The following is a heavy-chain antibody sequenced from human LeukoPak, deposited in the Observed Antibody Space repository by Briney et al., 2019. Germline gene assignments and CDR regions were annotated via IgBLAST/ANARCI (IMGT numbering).Heavy chain of an antibody. CDR1: GGSISSDNFF. V-gene: IGHV4-39*01. D-gene: IGHD4-17*01. CDR3: ARHYGDYQGFWNY. CDR2: IYYGGST. Sequence: SETLSLTCTVSGGSISSDNFFWGWIRQPPGKGLEWIGSIYYGGSTFYNSYLNSRLSMSIDTSKSQLSLKLSSVTAADTAVYYCARHYGDYQGFWNYWGQGTLVTVSS. J-gene: IGHJ4*02.